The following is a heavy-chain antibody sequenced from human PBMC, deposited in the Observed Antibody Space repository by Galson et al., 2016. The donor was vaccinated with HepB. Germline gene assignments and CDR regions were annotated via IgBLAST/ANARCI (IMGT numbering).Heavy chain of an antibody. Sequence: SLRLSCATSGFTFSRYDLHWVRQATGKGLEWVSTVSPAGDPFYPVSVKGRFSISRENARNSFYLQMNSLRGDDTAVYYCVRGGGPTGDLHWGQGTLVTVSS. CDR1: GFTFSRYD. V-gene: IGHV3-13*05. CDR2: VSPAGDP. J-gene: IGHJ4*02. CDR3: VRGGGPTGDLH. D-gene: IGHD3-16*01.